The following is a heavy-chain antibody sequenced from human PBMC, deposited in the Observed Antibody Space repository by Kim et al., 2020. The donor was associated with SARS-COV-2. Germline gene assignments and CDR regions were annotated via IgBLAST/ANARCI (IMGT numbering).Heavy chain of an antibody. D-gene: IGHD2-2*01. Sequence: SETLSLTCAVYGGSFSGYYWSWIRQPPGKGLEWIGEINHSGSTNYNPSLKSRVTISVDTSTNQFSLKLSSVTAADTAVYYCARGRGYCSSTSCYAKGYYFDYWGQGTLVTVSS. CDR1: GGSFSGYY. CDR3: ARGRGYCSSTSCYAKGYYFDY. CDR2: INHSGST. V-gene: IGHV4-34*01. J-gene: IGHJ4*02.